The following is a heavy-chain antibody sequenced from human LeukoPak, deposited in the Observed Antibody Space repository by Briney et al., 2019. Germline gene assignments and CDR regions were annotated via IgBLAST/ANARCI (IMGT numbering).Heavy chain of an antibody. J-gene: IGHJ4*02. CDR1: GFTFDDYG. CDR3: ARNYYDSSGVPWTY. V-gene: IGHV3-20*04. D-gene: IGHD3-22*01. Sequence: PGGSLRLSCAASGFTFDDYGMSWVRQAPGKGLEWVSGINWNGGSTGYADSVKGRFTISRDNAKNSLYLQMNSLRAEDTALYYCARNYYDSSGVPWTYWGQGTLVTVSS. CDR2: INWNGGST.